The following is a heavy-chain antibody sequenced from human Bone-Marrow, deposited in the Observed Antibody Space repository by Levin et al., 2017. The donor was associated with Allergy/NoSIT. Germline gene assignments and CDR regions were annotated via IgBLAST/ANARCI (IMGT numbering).Heavy chain of an antibody. J-gene: IGHJ6*02. Sequence: LRLSCTVSGGSIISGDHYWSWIRQPPGKGLEWIGYIYYSGSTYYNPSLKSRLTISVDTSKNQFSLNLRSVTAADTGVYYCARDQLVIHFGEARSPLPRMDVWGQGTTVTVSS. CDR3: ARDQLVIHFGEARSPLPRMDV. V-gene: IGHV4-30-4*08. CDR2: IYYSGST. CDR1: GGSIISGDHY. D-gene: IGHD3-10*01.